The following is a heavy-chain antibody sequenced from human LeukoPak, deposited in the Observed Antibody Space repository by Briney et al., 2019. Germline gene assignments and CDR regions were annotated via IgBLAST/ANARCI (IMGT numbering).Heavy chain of an antibody. V-gene: IGHV1-2*02. Sequence: ASVKVSCKASGYIFTDYVFHWVRQAPGQGLEWMGWIRPTDGATKVAQKFQGRVTLTRDTSISTVYMEMSGLRFEDTAMYYCARGRYRYSYDYWGKGTMVTVSS. CDR2: IRPTDGAT. D-gene: IGHD1-26*01. CDR1: GYIFTDYV. J-gene: IGHJ4*02. CDR3: ARGRYRYSYDY.